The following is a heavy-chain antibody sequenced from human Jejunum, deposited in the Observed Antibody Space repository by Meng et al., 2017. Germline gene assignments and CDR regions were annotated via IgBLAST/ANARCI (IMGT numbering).Heavy chain of an antibody. D-gene: IGHD2-15*01. CDR1: GASISSGYS. CDR3: ARNGAYSADH. J-gene: IGHJ4*02. Sequence: QVQLQESGPGLVEPSGTLSLTCAVSGASISSGYSWSWVRQPPGKGLEWIGEIHHGGDTNYNPSLKSRVTISVDKSNNQYSLRLTSVTAADTAMYYCARNGAYSADHWGQGTLVTVSS. CDR2: IHHGGDT. V-gene: IGHV4-4*02.